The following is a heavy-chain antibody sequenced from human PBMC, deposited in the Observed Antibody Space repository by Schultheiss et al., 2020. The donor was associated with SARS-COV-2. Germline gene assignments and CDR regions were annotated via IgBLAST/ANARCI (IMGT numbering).Heavy chain of an antibody. D-gene: IGHD3-10*02. Sequence: LSLTCTVSGGSISSGGYYWSWIRQHPGKGLEWVSAISGSGGSTYYADSVKGRFTISRDNSKNTLYLQMNSLRAEDTAVYYCARVSFTLWSRNAFDIWGQGTMVTVSS. J-gene: IGHJ3*02. CDR3: ARVSFTLWSRNAFDI. CDR1: GGSISSGGYY. V-gene: IGHV3-23*01. CDR2: ISGSGGST.